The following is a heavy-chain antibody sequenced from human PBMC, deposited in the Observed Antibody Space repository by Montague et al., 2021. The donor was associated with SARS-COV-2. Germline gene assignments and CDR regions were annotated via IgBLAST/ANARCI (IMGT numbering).Heavy chain of an antibody. CDR3: AREIAAAAYAFDI. D-gene: IGHD6-13*01. V-gene: IGHV3-30-3*01. J-gene: IGHJ3*02. CDR2: MSYDGSNK. CDR1: GFTFSSYA. Sequence: SLRLSCAASGFTFSSYAMHWVRQAPGKGLEWVAVMSYDGSNKYYADSVKGRFTISRDNSKNTLYLQMNSLRAEDTAVYYCAREIAAAAYAFDIWGQGTMVTVSS.